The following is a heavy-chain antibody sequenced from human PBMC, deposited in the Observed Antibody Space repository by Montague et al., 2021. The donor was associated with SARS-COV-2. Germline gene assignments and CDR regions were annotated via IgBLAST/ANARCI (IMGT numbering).Heavy chain of an antibody. CDR2: IYYSGTT. J-gene: IGHJ3*02. CDR1: GASISSHY. V-gene: IGHV4-59*11. CDR3: ARYEAVADAFDI. D-gene: IGHD6-19*01. Sequence: SETLSLTCSVSGASISSHYWSWIRQSPGEGLEWIGYIYYSGTTIXNPSLESRVTISVDTSSNVFSLKLRSVTAADTAIYYCARYEAVADAFDIWGQGTVVTVS.